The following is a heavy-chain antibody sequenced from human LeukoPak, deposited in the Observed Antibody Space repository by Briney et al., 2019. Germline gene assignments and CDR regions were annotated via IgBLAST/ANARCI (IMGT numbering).Heavy chain of an antibody. CDR2: INPNSGGT. V-gene: IGHV1-2*02. Sequence: ASVKVSCKASGYTFTGYYIHWVRQAPGQGLEWMGWINPNSGGTNYAQKFQGRVTMTRDTSISTAYMELSRLRSDDTAVYYCARDAPYSSSSDLGYWGQGTLVTVSS. CDR3: ARDAPYSSSSDLGY. CDR1: GYTFTGYY. J-gene: IGHJ4*02. D-gene: IGHD6-6*01.